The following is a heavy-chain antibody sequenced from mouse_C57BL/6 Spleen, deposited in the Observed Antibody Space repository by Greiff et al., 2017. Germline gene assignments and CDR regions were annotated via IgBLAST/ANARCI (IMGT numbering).Heavy chain of an antibody. V-gene: IGHV1-82*01. D-gene: IGHD4-1*01. J-gene: IGHJ1*03. CDR2: IYPGDGDT. Sequence: QVHVKQSGPELVKPGASVKISCKASGYAFSSSWMNWVKQRPGKGLEWIGRIYPGDGDTNYNGKFKGKATLTADKSSSTAYMQLSSLTSEDSAVYFCARRGLGRGWYFDVWGTGTTVTVSS. CDR3: ARRGLGRGWYFDV. CDR1: GYAFSSSW.